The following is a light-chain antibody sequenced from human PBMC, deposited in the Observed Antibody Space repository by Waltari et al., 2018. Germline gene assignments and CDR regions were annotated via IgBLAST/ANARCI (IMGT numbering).Light chain of an antibody. CDR1: QSVRNY. CDR3: QQTYTVPRS. J-gene: IGKJ2*01. CDR2: AAS. V-gene: IGKV1-39*01. Sequence: DFQMTQSPPSLSASVGDTVTMTCRASQSVRNYLTWFQQKPGEAPKLLIHAASSLGFGVPSRFSGNGSETDFTLTIAGLQREDVGTYYCQQTYTVPRSFGQGTKVE.